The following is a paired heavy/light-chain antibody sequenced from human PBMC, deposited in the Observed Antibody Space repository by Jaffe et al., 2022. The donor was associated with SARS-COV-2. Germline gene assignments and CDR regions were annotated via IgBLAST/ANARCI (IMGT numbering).Light chain of an antibody. CDR3: LQHNTNPWT. CDR1: QVIRND. Sequence: DIQMTQSPSSLSASVGDRVTITCRASQVIRNDLGWYQQKPGKAPKRLIYAASSLQSGVPSRFSGSGSGTEFTLTISSLQPEDFATYYCLQHNTNPWTFGQGTKVEIK. CDR2: AAS. J-gene: IGKJ1*01. V-gene: IGKV1-17*01.
Heavy chain of an antibody. CDR3: ARDEGGTWLQSRGLDY. Sequence: QVLLVASGGGVVQPGRSLRVSCAASGFNFRSYAMHWVRQAPGKGLEWVALISSDGSHKLYADSVKGRFTISRDNSENTLYLQMNSLRAEDTALFFCARDEGGTWLQSRGLDYWGQGILVTVSS. D-gene: IGHD1-26*01. J-gene: IGHJ4*02. V-gene: IGHV3-30*04. CDR1: GFNFRSYA. CDR2: ISSDGSHK.